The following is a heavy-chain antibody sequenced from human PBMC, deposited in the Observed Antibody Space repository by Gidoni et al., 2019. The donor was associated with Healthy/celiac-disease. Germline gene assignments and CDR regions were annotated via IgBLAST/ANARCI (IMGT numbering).Heavy chain of an antibody. CDR2: INPNSGGT. CDR1: GYTFTGYY. Sequence: QVQLVQSGAEVKKPGASVKVSCKASGYTFTGYYMHWVRQAPGQGLEWMGRINPNSGGTNYAQKFQGRVTMTSDTSISTAYMELSRLRSDDTAVYYCARGPRIAAAVYYFDYWGQGTLVTVSS. D-gene: IGHD6-13*01. CDR3: ARGPRIAAAVYYFDY. J-gene: IGHJ4*02. V-gene: IGHV1-2*06.